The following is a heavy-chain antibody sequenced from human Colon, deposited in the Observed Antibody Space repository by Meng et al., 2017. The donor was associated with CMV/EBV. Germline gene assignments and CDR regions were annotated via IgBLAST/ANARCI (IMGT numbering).Heavy chain of an antibody. Sequence: SLKISCAASGFTFDDDAMHWVRQAPGKGLEWVSSISWNSGAIGYADSVKGRFTIPRDNAKNSLYLQMNSLRAEDTALYYCAKEGVAKYYFDYWGQGTLVTVSS. CDR1: GFTFDDDA. V-gene: IGHV3-9*01. CDR2: ISWNSGAI. J-gene: IGHJ4*02. D-gene: IGHD2-15*01. CDR3: AKEGVAKYYFDY.